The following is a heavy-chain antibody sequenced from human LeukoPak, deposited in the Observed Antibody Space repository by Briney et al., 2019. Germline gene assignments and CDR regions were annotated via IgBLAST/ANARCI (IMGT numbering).Heavy chain of an antibody. J-gene: IGHJ4*02. D-gene: IGHD3-22*01. CDR3: ARDSSSGYLDY. V-gene: IGHV3-11*04. Sequence: VGSLRLSCAASGFTFSDYYMSWIRQAPGKGLEWVSYISSSGSTIFYADSVKGRFTISRDNAKNSLYLQMNSLRAEDTAVYYCARDSSSGYLDYWGQGTLVTVSS. CDR2: ISSSGSTI. CDR1: GFTFSDYY.